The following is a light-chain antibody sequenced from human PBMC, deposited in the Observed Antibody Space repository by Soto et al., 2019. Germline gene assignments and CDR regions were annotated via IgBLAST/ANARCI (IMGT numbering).Light chain of an antibody. CDR1: QDISSY. V-gene: IGKV1-39*01. CDR3: QQYNSYSWT. J-gene: IGKJ1*01. CDR2: AAS. Sequence: DIQMTQSPSSLSAYVGDRVTITCRASQDISSYLNWYQVKPGKPPKVLIFAASTLQSGVSSRFRGSGSGTEFTLTISSLEAEDVASYYCQQYNSYSWTFGQGTRWIS.